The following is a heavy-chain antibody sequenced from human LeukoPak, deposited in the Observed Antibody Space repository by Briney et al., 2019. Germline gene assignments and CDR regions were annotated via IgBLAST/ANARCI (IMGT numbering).Heavy chain of an antibody. CDR3: AREGCGGDCYSYYYYGMDV. CDR2: IWYDGSNT. Sequence: GGSLRLSCAASGFTFSGYGMHWVRQTPGKGLEWVAVIWYDGSNTYYADSVKGRFTISRDNSKSTLYLQMNSLRAEDTAVYYCAREGCGGDCYSYYYYGMDVWGQGTTVTVSS. J-gene: IGHJ6*02. V-gene: IGHV3-33*01. CDR1: GFTFSGYG. D-gene: IGHD2-21*02.